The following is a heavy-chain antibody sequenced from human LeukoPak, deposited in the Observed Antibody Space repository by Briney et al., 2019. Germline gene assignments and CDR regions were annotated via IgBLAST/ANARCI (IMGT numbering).Heavy chain of an antibody. CDR3: ARDVYYYDSSGYFGRIDP. V-gene: IGHV1-46*01. CDR1: GYTFTSYY. J-gene: IGHJ5*02. D-gene: IGHD3-22*01. Sequence: ASVKVSCKASGYTFTSYYMHWVRQAPGQGLEWMGIINPSGGSTSYAQKFQGRVTMTRDTSTSTVYMELSSLRSEDTAVYYCARDVYYYDSSGYFGRIDPRGQGTLVTVSS. CDR2: INPSGGST.